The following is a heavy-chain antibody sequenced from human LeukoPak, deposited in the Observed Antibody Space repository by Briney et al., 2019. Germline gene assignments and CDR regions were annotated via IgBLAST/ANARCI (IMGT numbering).Heavy chain of an antibody. CDR2: ISWNSGSI. V-gene: IGHV3-9*01. J-gene: IGHJ4*02. D-gene: IGHD6-19*01. CDR1: GFTFDDYA. Sequence: GGSLRLSCAASGFTFDDYAMHWVRQAPGKGLEWVSGISWNSGSIGYADSVMGRFTISRDNAKNMLYLQMNSLRAEDTAVYYCARGRGLGELAVASFDSWGQGILVTVSS. CDR3: ARGRGLGELAVASFDS.